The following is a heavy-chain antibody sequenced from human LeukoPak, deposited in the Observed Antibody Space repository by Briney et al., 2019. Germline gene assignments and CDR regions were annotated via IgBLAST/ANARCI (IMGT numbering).Heavy chain of an antibody. CDR1: GFTFSSYG. Sequence: GGPLRLSCAASGFTFSSYGMHWVRQAPGKGLEWVAVISYDGSNKYYADSVKGRFTISRDNSKNTLYLQMNSLRAEDTAVYYCAKELDGSGSYYVGYYYYGMDVWGQGTTVTVSS. D-gene: IGHD3-10*01. CDR2: ISYDGSNK. CDR3: AKELDGSGSYYVGYYYYGMDV. V-gene: IGHV3-30*18. J-gene: IGHJ6*02.